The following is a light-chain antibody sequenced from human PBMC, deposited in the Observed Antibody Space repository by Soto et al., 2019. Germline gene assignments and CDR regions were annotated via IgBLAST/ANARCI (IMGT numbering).Light chain of an antibody. CDR1: QSVSGY. V-gene: IGKV3-11*01. Sequence: EIVLTQSPVTLSLSPGERATLSCRASQSVSGYVAGYQQKPGQAPRLLIYDASSRANGIPARFTGSGSGTAFSITISCLEPEDFAVYYCQQRGTWLSCGQGTMVEI. J-gene: IGKJ1*01. CDR3: QQRGTWLS. CDR2: DAS.